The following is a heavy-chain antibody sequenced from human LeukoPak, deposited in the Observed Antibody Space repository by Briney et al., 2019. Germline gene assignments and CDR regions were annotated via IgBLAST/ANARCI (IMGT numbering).Heavy chain of an antibody. J-gene: IGHJ4*02. CDR3: ARALIAARPDSLFDY. Sequence: GGSLRLSCAASGFTFSTYAMHWVREAPGKGLEYVSTISDNGGSTFYANSVKGRFTISRDNSKNTLCLQMGSLRPEDMAVYYCARALIAARPDSLFDYWGQGTLVTVSS. CDR2: ISDNGGST. CDR1: GFTFSTYA. D-gene: IGHD6-6*01. V-gene: IGHV3-64*01.